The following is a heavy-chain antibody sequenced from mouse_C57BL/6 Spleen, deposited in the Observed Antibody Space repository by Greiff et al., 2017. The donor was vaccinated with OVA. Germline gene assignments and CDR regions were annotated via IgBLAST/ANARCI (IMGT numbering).Heavy chain of an antibody. CDR1: GYTFTSYD. V-gene: IGHV1-85*01. Sequence: VQLQQSGPELVKPGASVKLSCKASGYTFTSYDINWVKQRPGQGLEWIGWIYPRDGSTKYNEKFKGKATLTVDTSSSTAYIALPSLTSAYSAVYFCASTVYSIGSSYGDFDDWGQGTTLTVSS. CDR2: IYPRDGST. D-gene: IGHD1-1*01. J-gene: IGHJ2*01. CDR3: ASTVYSIGSSYGDFDD.